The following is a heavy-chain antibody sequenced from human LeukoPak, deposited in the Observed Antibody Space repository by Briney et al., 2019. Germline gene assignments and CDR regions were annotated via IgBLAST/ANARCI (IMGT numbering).Heavy chain of an antibody. Sequence: ASVKVSCKASGYTFTSYAMNWVRQAPGQGLEWMGWINTNTGNPTYAQGFTGRFVFSLDTSVSTAYLQISSLKAEDTAVYYCARAPMGDYCTNGVCYRSSYYYYYMDVWGKGTTVTVSS. CDR1: GYTFTSYA. CDR3: ARAPMGDYCTNGVCYRSSYYYYYMDV. V-gene: IGHV7-4-1*02. D-gene: IGHD2-8*01. J-gene: IGHJ6*03. CDR2: INTNTGNP.